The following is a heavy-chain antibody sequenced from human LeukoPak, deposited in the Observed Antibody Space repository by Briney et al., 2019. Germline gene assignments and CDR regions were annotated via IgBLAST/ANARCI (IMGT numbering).Heavy chain of an antibody. Sequence: SVKVSRKASGGTFSSYTISWVRQAPGQGLEWMGRIIPILGIANYAQKFQGRVTITADKSTSTAYMELSSLRSEDTAVYYCARLDTYYYDSSGYSPDWGQGTLVTVSS. CDR2: IIPILGIA. V-gene: IGHV1-69*02. CDR1: GGTFSSYT. CDR3: ARLDTYYYDSSGYSPD. D-gene: IGHD3-22*01. J-gene: IGHJ4*02.